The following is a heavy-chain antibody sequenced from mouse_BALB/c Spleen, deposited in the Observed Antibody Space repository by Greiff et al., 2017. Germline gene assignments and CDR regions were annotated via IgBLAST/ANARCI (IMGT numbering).Heavy chain of an antibody. J-gene: IGHJ2*01. CDR1: GYSITSDYA. D-gene: IGHD4-1*01. CDR3: APINWDGYYFDY. Sequence: VQLQQSGPGLVKPSQSLSLTCTVTGYSITSDYAWNWIRQFPGNKLEWMGYISYSGSTSYNPSLKSRISITRDTSKNQFFLQLNSVTTEDTATYYCAPINWDGYYFDYWGQGTTLTVSS. CDR2: ISYSGST. V-gene: IGHV3-2*02.